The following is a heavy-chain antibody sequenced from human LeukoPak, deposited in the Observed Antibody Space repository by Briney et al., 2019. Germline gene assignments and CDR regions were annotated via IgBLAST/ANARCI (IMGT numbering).Heavy chain of an antibody. V-gene: IGHV1-2*04. CDR2: INPNSGGT. CDR1: GDTFTTHG. D-gene: IGHD3-10*01. Sequence: ASVKVSCKTSGDTFTTHGIHWVRQAPGQGLEWMGWINPNSGGTNYAQKFQGWVTMTRDTSISTAYMELSRLRSDDTAVYYCARGGITMVRVGYYGMDVWGKGTTVTVSS. CDR3: ARGGITMVRVGYYGMDV. J-gene: IGHJ6*04.